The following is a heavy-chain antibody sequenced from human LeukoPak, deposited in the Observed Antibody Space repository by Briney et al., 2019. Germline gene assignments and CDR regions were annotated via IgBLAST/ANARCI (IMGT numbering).Heavy chain of an antibody. J-gene: IGHJ4*02. V-gene: IGHV3-13*01. Sequence: GGSLRLSCAASGFTFSSYDMHWVRQATGKGLEWVSAIGTAGDTYYPGSVKGRFTISRENAKNSLYLQMNSLRAGDTAVYYCANDIAVAGRDYWGQGTLVTVSS. CDR3: ANDIAVAGRDY. D-gene: IGHD6-19*01. CDR1: GFTFSSYD. CDR2: IGTAGDT.